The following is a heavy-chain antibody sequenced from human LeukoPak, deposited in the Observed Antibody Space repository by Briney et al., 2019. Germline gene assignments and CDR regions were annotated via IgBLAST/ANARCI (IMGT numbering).Heavy chain of an antibody. Sequence: SQTLSLTCAISGDSVSSNSAAWNWIRQSPSRGLEWLGRTYYRSKWYNDYAVSVKSRITINPDTSKNQFSLQLNSVTPEDTAVYYCARDQFRGTETTSWFDPWGQGTLVTVSS. CDR2: TYYRSKWYN. CDR1: GDSVSSNSAA. D-gene: IGHD1-7*01. V-gene: IGHV6-1*01. CDR3: ARDQFRGTETTSWFDP. J-gene: IGHJ5*02.